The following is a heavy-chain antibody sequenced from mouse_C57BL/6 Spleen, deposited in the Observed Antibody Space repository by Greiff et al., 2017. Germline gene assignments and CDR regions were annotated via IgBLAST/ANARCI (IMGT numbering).Heavy chain of an antibody. J-gene: IGHJ4*01. Sequence: QVQLQQSDAELVKPGASVKISCKVSGYTFTDHTIHWMKQRPEQGLEWIGYIYPRDGSTKYNEKFKGKATLTADKSSSTAYMQLNSLTSEDSAVYFCASPDPGSLYYYAMDYWGQGTSVTVSS. CDR1: GYTFTDHT. CDR2: IYPRDGST. V-gene: IGHV1-78*01. D-gene: IGHD6-1*01. CDR3: ASPDPGSLYYYAMDY.